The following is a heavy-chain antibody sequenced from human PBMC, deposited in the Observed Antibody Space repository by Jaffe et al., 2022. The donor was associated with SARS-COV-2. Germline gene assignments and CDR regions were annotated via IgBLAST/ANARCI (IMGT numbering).Heavy chain of an antibody. V-gene: IGHV4-61*02. D-gene: IGHD6-13*01. CDR1: GGSISSSGDSY. Sequence: QVQLQESGPGLVKPSQTLSLTCTVSGGSISSSGDSYWNWIRQPAGKGLEWIGRIYASGATNYNPSLKSRVTISVDTSNNQFSLKLSSVTAADTAVYYCARKSFGVVPSAGIVRDYGMDVWGQGTTVTVSS. CDR3: ARKSFGVVPSAGIVRDYGMDV. CDR2: IYASGAT. J-gene: IGHJ6*02.